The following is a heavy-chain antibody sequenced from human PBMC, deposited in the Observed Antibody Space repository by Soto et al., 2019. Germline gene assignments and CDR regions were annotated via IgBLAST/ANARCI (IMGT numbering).Heavy chain of an antibody. D-gene: IGHD2-2*01. J-gene: IGHJ5*02. CDR2: MNPNSGNT. Sequence: ASVKVSCKASGYTFTSYDINWVRQATGQGLEWMGWMNPNSGNTGYAQKFQGRVTMTRNTSISTAYMELSSLRSEDTAVYYCARRGLRVVPAASWFDPWGQGTLVTVSS. CDR1: GYTFTSYD. CDR3: ARRGLRVVPAASWFDP. V-gene: IGHV1-8*01.